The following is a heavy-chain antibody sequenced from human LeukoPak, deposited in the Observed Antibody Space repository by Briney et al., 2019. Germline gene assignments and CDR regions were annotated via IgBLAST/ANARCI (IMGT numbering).Heavy chain of an antibody. V-gene: IGHV1-8*01. J-gene: IGHJ5*02. D-gene: IGHD4-11*01. Sequence: ASVKVSCKAPGYTFTSYDISWVRQATGQGLEWMGWMNPNSGNTGYAQKFQGRVTMTRNTSISTAYMELSSLRSEDTAVYYCARDGSNSEDGWFDPWGQGTLVTVSS. CDR2: MNPNSGNT. CDR1: GYTFTSYD. CDR3: ARDGSNSEDGWFDP.